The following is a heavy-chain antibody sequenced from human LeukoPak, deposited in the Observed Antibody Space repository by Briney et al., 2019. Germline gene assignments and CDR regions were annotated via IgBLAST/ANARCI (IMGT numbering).Heavy chain of an antibody. Sequence: ERSLRLSCAASGFTFSSYGMHWVRQAPGKGLEWVAVIWYDGSNKYYADSVKGRFTISRDNSKNTLYLQMNSLRAEDTAVYYCARGGTAARPRYYYYMDVWGKGTTVTVSS. V-gene: IGHV3-33*01. CDR2: IWYDGSNK. CDR3: ARGGTAARPRYYYYMDV. CDR1: GFTFSSYG. D-gene: IGHD6-6*01. J-gene: IGHJ6*03.